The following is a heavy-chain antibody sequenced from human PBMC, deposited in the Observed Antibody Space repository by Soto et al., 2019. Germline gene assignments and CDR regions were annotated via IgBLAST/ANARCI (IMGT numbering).Heavy chain of an antibody. V-gene: IGHV3-9*01. J-gene: IGHJ5*02. Sequence: GGSLRLSCAASGFTFDDYAMHWVRQAPGKGLEWVSGISWNSGSIGYADSVKGRFTISRDNAKNSLYLQMNSLRAEDTALYYCAKDSRITIIDGNNWFDPWGQGTLVTVSS. D-gene: IGHD3-9*01. CDR2: ISWNSGSI. CDR1: GFTFDDYA. CDR3: AKDSRITIIDGNNWFDP.